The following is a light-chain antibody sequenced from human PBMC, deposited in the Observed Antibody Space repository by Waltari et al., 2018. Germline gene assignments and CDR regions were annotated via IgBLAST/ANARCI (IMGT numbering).Light chain of an antibody. CDR3: QQYYNYSWT. Sequence: DIQMTQSPSTLSASVGDRVTNTCRASQTVDKLLAWYQQKPGKVPKVLISKASSLESGVPSRFSGSGSGTDFTLSISSLQLDDFATYYCQQYYNYSWTFGQGTKVDI. CDR2: KAS. J-gene: IGKJ1*01. CDR1: QTVDKL. V-gene: IGKV1-5*03.